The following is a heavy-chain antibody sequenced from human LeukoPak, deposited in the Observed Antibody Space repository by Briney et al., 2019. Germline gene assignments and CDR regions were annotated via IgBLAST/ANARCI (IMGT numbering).Heavy chain of an antibody. Sequence: SQTLSLTCTISGGSISSGDYYWGWIRQHPGKGLEWIGYIYYSGSTYYNPSLKSRLTISVDTSKNQFSLKLSSVTAADTAVYYCARVRAVSGYDPYYYGMDVWGQGTTVTVSS. CDR2: IYYSGST. CDR1: GGSISSGDYY. J-gene: IGHJ6*02. D-gene: IGHD5-12*01. CDR3: ARVRAVSGYDPYYYGMDV. V-gene: IGHV4-31*03.